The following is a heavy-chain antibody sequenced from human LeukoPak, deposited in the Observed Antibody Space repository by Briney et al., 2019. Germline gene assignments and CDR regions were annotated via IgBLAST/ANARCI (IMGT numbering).Heavy chain of an antibody. J-gene: IGHJ4*02. V-gene: IGHV4-59*01. CDR3: ARATYSSSWSGIFDY. Sequence: PSETLSLTCTVSGGSISSYYWSWIRQPPGKGLEWIGYIYYSGSTNYSPSLKSRVTISVDTSKNQFSLKLSSVTAADTAVYYCARATYSSSWSGIFDYWGQGTLVTVSS. CDR2: IYYSGST. CDR1: GGSISSYY. D-gene: IGHD6-13*01.